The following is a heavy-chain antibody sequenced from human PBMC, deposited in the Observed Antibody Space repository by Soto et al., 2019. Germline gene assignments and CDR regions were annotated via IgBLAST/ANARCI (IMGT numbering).Heavy chain of an antibody. D-gene: IGHD3-3*01. V-gene: IGHV4-4*02. CDR2: IYHIGST. CDR3: ARDRGNYDFWSGDYYYYGMAV. Sequence: SETLSLTCAVSGGSISSSNWWSWVRQPPGKGLEWLGEIYHIGSTNYNPSLKSRVTISVDKSKNQFSLKLSYVTAADTAVYYCARDRGNYDFWSGDYYYYGMAVCGQVTRVTVSS. J-gene: IGHJ6*02. CDR1: GGSISSSNW.